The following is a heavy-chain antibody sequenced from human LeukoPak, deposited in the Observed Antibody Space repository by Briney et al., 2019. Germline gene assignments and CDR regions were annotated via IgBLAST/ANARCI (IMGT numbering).Heavy chain of an antibody. V-gene: IGHV4-39*01. CDR2: IYYSGST. Sequence: PSETLSLTCTVSGGSISSSSYYWGWIRQPPGKGLEWIGSIYYSGSTYYNPSLKSRVTISVDTSKNQFSLKLSSVTAADTAVYYCARRLAVAGAFDYWGQGTLVTVSS. J-gene: IGHJ4*02. CDR1: GGSISSSSYY. CDR3: ARRLAVAGAFDY. D-gene: IGHD6-19*01.